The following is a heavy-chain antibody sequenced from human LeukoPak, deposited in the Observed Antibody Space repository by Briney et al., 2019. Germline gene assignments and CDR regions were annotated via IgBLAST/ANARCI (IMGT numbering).Heavy chain of an antibody. J-gene: IGHJ4*02. CDR2: ISYDGSNK. CDR1: GFTFSSYA. D-gene: IGHD3-22*01. Sequence: GGSLRLSCAASGFTFSSYAMHWVRQAPGKGLEWVAVISYDGSNKYYADSVKGRFTISRDNSKNTLYLQMNSLRAEDTAVYYCAREASSGYYERHFDYWGQGTLVTVSS. CDR3: AREASSGYYERHFDY. V-gene: IGHV3-30*04.